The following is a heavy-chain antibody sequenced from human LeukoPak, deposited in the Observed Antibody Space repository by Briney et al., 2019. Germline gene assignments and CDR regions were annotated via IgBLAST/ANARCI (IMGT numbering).Heavy chain of an antibody. CDR2: IYHSGST. D-gene: IGHD6-19*01. J-gene: IGHJ4*02. CDR1: GYSISSGYY. V-gene: IGHV4-38-2*02. CDR3: ARDASSGWEGGY. Sequence: SETLSLTCTVSGYSISSGYYWGWIRQPPGKGLEWIGYIYHSGSTYYNPSLKSRVTISVDTSKNQFSLKLSSVTAADTAVYYCARDASSGWEGGYWGQGTLVTVSS.